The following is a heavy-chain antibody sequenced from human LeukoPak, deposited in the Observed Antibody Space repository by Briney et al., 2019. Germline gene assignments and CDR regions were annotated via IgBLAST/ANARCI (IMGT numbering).Heavy chain of an antibody. V-gene: IGHV3-9*03. J-gene: IGHJ3*02. CDR1: GFTFDDYA. CDR2: ISWNSGSI. D-gene: IGHD2-2*01. Sequence: SGGSLRLSCAASGFTFDDYAMHWVRQAPGKGLEWVSGISWNSGSIGYADSVKGRFTISRDNAKNSLYLQMNSLRAEDMALYYCAASRRSSVFGAFDIWGQGTMVSVSS. CDR3: AASRRSSVFGAFDI.